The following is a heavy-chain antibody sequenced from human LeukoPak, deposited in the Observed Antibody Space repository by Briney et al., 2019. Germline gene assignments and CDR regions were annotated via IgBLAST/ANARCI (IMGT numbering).Heavy chain of an antibody. CDR2: ISGGGGST. CDR1: GFTFSSYG. Sequence: GGSLRLSCAASGFTFSSYGMTWVRQAPGKGLEWVSAISGGGGSTYYADSVKGRSTISRDNSKNTLCLQMNSLRAEDTAVYYCAKFGLAGSGRFHDAFDIWGQGTMVTVSS. CDR3: AKFGLAGSGRFHDAFDI. J-gene: IGHJ3*02. D-gene: IGHD3-10*01. V-gene: IGHV3-23*01.